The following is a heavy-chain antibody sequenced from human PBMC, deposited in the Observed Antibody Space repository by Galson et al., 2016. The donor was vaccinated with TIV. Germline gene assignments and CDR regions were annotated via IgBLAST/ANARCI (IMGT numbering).Heavy chain of an antibody. D-gene: IGHD1-20*01. J-gene: IGHJ4*02. CDR2: ISYDGSNH. Sequence: LSCAASGFTFSSYPMNWVRQAPGKGLEWVAVISYDGSNHADSVKGRFTISRDKSKNTLFLQMNSLRADDTAVYYCARTLTSYYFDYWGRGTLVTVSS. V-gene: IGHV3-30-3*01. CDR1: GFTFSSYP. CDR3: ARTLTSYYFDY.